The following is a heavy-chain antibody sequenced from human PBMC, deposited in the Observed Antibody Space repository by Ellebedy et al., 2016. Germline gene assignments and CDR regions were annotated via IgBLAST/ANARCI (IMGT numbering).Heavy chain of an antibody. CDR1: GFTFVYYV. J-gene: IGHJ4*02. CDR3: AKGTMDYLHH. Sequence: GGSLRLSXATSGFTFVYYVLHWVRQVPGKGLEWVSGISWNSAAIGYGEAVKGRFTISRDSAKNYLYLQMNSLRVEDTALYFCAKGTMDYLHHWGQGTLVTVSS. CDR2: ISWNSAAI. D-gene: IGHD3-10*01. V-gene: IGHV3-9*01.